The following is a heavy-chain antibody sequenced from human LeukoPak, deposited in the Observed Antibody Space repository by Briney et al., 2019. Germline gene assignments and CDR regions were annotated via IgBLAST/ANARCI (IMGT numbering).Heavy chain of an antibody. V-gene: IGHV3-23*01. J-gene: IGHJ3*02. CDR2: ISGSGGST. D-gene: IGHD5-24*01. Sequence: GASLRLSFAPSGFTFISYAMSGVRKAPGRGLEWVSAISGSGGSTYYADSVKGRFTISRDNSKNTIYLQMNSLRAEDTAVYYCAKVCGMATLFNAFDIWGQGTMVTVSS. CDR3: AKVCGMATLFNAFDI. CDR1: GFTFISYA.